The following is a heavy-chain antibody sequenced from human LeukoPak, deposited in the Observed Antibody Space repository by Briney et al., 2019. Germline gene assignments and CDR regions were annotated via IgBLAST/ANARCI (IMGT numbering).Heavy chain of an antibody. Sequence: GGSLILSCAASAFTFDDYGMSWVRQAPGKGLEWVSGISWNGGSTAYVDSVKGRFTISRDNAKNSLYLQMNSLRAEDTALYYCARSYASGYYYVGAGYWGQGTLVTVSS. V-gene: IGHV3-20*04. CDR2: ISWNGGST. CDR1: AFTFDDYG. CDR3: ARSYASGYYYVGAGY. D-gene: IGHD3-22*01. J-gene: IGHJ4*02.